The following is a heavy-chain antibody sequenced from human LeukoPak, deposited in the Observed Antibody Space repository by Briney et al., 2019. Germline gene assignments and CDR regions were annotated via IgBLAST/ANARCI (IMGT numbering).Heavy chain of an antibody. Sequence: GASVKVSCKASGGTFSSYAISWARQAPGQGLEWMGRIIPILGIANYAQKFQGRVTITADKSTSTAYMELSSLRSEDTAVYYCAKLDGDFWSGSPGYWGQGTLVTVSS. CDR2: IIPILGIA. CDR1: GGTFSSYA. V-gene: IGHV1-69*04. J-gene: IGHJ4*02. D-gene: IGHD3-3*01. CDR3: AKLDGDFWSGSPGY.